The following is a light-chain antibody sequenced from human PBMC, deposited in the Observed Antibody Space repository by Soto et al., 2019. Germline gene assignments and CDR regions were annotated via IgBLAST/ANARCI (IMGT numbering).Light chain of an antibody. CDR1: SSDVGSNNL. CDR2: EVS. V-gene: IGLV2-23*02. J-gene: IGLJ1*01. CDR3: CSYAGRSASSV. Sequence: QSVLSQPASVSGSPGQSITISCTGTSSDVGSNNLVSWYQQHPGKAPKLMIYEVSKRPSGISNRFSGSKSGNTASLTISGLQAEDEANYYCCSYAGRSASSVSGAGTKVTVL.